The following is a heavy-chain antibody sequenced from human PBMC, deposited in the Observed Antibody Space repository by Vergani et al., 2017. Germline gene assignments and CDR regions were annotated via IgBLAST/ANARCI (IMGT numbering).Heavy chain of an antibody. D-gene: IGHD5-18*01. CDR2: INHSGST. Sequence: QVQLQQWGAGLLKPSETLSLTCAVYGGSFSGYYWSWIRQPPGKGLEWIGEINHSGSTNYNPSLKSRVTISVDTSKNQFSLELSSVTAADTAWYYCARGKFLRGYSDGPGARNWFDPWGQGTLVTVSS. CDR3: ARGKFLRGYSDGPGARNWFDP. V-gene: IGHV4-34*01. J-gene: IGHJ5*02. CDR1: GGSFSGYY.